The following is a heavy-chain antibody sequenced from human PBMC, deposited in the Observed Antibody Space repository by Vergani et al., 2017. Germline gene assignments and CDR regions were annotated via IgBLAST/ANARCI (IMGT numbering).Heavy chain of an antibody. CDR1: FDSIRNLY. CDR3: ASDTHSGQRADR. Sequence: QVQLQESGPGLVKSSETLSLTCSVSFDSIRNLYCNWIRQPPGKGLEWIGSIHYSENTNYNPSLKTRVTVSVDTSKNQFSLTLTSVTAADTAVYYCASDTHSGQRADRWGQGILVPVTS. D-gene: IGHD6-19*01. J-gene: IGHJ5*02. CDR2: IHYSENT. V-gene: IGHV4-59*11.